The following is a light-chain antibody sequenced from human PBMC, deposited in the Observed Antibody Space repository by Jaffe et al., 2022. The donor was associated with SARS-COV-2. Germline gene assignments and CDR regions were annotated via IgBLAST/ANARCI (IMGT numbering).Light chain of an antibody. Sequence: EILVTQSPGTLSSSPGERATLSCRASQDVSSTYVAWYQQRPGQAPRLLIYSASSRAPGIPDRFSGSGSGTDFNLTISRLEPEDFAVYYCQHSRAFGQGTKVDIK. CDR1: QDVSSTY. V-gene: IGKV3-20*01. CDR2: SAS. CDR3: QHSRA. J-gene: IGKJ1*01.